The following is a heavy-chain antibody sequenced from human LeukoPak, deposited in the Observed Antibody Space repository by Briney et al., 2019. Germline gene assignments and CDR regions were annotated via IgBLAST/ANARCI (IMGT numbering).Heavy chain of an antibody. CDR2: IIPIFGTA. D-gene: IGHD1-1*01. V-gene: IGHV1-69*05. J-gene: IGHJ4*02. Sequence: ASVKVSCKASGGTFSSYAISWVRQAPGQGLEWMGGIIPIFGTANYAQKFQGRVTMTRDTSTSTVYMELSSLRSEDTAVYYCARTVATGRFDYWGQGTLVTVSS. CDR3: ARTVATGRFDY. CDR1: GGTFSSYA.